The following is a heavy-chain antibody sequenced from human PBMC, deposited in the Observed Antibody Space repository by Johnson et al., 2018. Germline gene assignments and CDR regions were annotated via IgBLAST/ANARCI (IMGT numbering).Heavy chain of an antibody. D-gene: IGHD6-13*01. CDR3: AKDIGAAPATRWFDP. Sequence: VQLVQSGGGLVKPGGSLRLSCAASGFTVSSNYMSWVRQAPGKGLEWVSGISWNSGSIAYADSVKGRFTISRDNAKNSLYLQMNSLRAEDTALYYCAKDIGAAPATRWFDPWGQGTLVTVSS. CDR1: GFTVSSNY. J-gene: IGHJ5*02. V-gene: IGHV3-9*01. CDR2: ISWNSGSI.